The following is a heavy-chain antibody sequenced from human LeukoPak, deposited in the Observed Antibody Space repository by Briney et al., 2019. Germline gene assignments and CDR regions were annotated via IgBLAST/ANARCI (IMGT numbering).Heavy chain of an antibody. J-gene: IGHJ4*02. V-gene: IGHV3-21*01. CDR1: GFTFRTYW. D-gene: IGHD3-3*01. Sequence: GGSLRLSCAASGFTFRTYWMHWVRQAPGKGLEWVSSISSSSSYIYYADSVKGRFTISRDNAKNSLYLQMNSLRAEDTAVYYCARVGTYDFWSGYYFDYWGQGTLVTVSS. CDR3: ARVGTYDFWSGYYFDY. CDR2: ISSSSSYI.